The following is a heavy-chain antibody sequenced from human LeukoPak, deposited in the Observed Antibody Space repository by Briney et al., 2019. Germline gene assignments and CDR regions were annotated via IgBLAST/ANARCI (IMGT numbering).Heavy chain of an antibody. J-gene: IGHJ3*02. Sequence: SETLSLTXTVSGGSISSGSYDWSWIRQPAGKGLYWIGRVYTSGSTNYNPSLKSRVTISVDTSKNQFSLKLTSVTAADTAVYYCARGTGNAFDIWGQGTMVTVSS. CDR3: ARGTGNAFDI. CDR2: VYTSGST. V-gene: IGHV4-61*02. D-gene: IGHD1-14*01. CDR1: GGSISSGSYD.